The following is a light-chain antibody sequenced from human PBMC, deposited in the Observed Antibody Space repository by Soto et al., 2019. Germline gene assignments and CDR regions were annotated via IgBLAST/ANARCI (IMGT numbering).Light chain of an antibody. CDR1: QSVSSSY. Sequence: EIVLTQSPGTLSLSPGERATLSCRASQSVSSSYLAWYQQKPGQAPRLLIYGASSRATGIPDRFSGSGSGTDFTLTIIRLEPDDFATYYCQHYNSYSEAFGQGTKVELK. CDR2: GAS. V-gene: IGKV3-20*01. J-gene: IGKJ1*01. CDR3: QHYNSYSEA.